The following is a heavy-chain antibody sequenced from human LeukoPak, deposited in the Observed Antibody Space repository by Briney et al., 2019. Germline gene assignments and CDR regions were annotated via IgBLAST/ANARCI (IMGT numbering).Heavy chain of an antibody. D-gene: IGHD6-13*01. CDR3: ARVGGIVAAGLFDY. V-gene: IGHV4-4*07. Sequence: SETLSLTCTVSGCSISSYYWGWIRQPAGKGLEWIGRIYTSGRTNYNPSLKSRLTMSVDTSKNQFSLKLSFVTAADTAVYYCARVGGIVAAGLFDYWGQGTLVTVSS. J-gene: IGHJ4*02. CDR1: GCSISSYY. CDR2: IYTSGRT.